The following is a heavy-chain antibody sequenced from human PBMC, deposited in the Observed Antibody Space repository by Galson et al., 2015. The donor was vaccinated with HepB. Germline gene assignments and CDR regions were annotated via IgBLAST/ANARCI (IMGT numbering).Heavy chain of an antibody. D-gene: IGHD4-17*01. CDR1: GFTFSSYG. Sequence: SLRLSCAASGFTFSSYGMHWVRQAPGKGLEWVAVAFYDGSNKYYADSVKGRFTISRDNSKNTLYLQMNSLRAEDTAVYYCARDYGGYAEYFQHWGQGTLVTVSS. CDR2: AFYDGSNK. V-gene: IGHV3-33*01. J-gene: IGHJ1*01. CDR3: ARDYGGYAEYFQH.